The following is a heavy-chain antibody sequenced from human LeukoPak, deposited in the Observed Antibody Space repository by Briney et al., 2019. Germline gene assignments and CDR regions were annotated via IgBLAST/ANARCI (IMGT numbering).Heavy chain of an antibody. V-gene: IGHV3-48*01. CDR3: ARDNITMVRGTDY. CDR2: ISSSSSTI. Sequence: GGSLRLSCAASGFTFSSYSMSWVRQAPGKGLEWVSYISSSSSTIYYADSVKGRFTISRDNAKNSLYLQMNSLRAEDTAVYYCARDNITMVRGTDYWGQGTLVTVSS. D-gene: IGHD3-10*01. J-gene: IGHJ4*02. CDR1: GFTFSSYS.